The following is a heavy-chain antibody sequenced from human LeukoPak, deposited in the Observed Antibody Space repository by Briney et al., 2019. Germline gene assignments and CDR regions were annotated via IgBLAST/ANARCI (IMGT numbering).Heavy chain of an antibody. CDR2: INPSGGST. CDR1: GYTFTSYY. CDR3: ARDKVPLEWLLWGFDP. Sequence: ASVKVSCKASGYTFTSYYMHWVRQAPGQGLEWMGIINPSGGSTSYAQKFQGRVTMTRDTSTSTVCMELSSLRAEDTALYYCARDKVPLEWLLWGFDPWGQGTLVTVSS. D-gene: IGHD3-3*01. J-gene: IGHJ5*02. V-gene: IGHV1-46*01.